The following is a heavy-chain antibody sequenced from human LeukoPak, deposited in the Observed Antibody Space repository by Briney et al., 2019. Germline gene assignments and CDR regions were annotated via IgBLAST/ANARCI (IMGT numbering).Heavy chain of an antibody. V-gene: IGHV3-30*02. CDR1: GFTFSSYG. J-gene: IGHJ4*02. D-gene: IGHD6-19*01. CDR3: AKDRGDIAVAGTTIDY. CDR2: IRYDGSNK. Sequence: PGGSLRLSCVASGFTFSSYGMHWVRQAPGKGLEWVAFIRYDGSNKYYADSVKGRFTISRDNSKNTLYLQMNSLRAEDTAVYYCAKDRGDIAVAGTTIDYWGQGTLVTVSS.